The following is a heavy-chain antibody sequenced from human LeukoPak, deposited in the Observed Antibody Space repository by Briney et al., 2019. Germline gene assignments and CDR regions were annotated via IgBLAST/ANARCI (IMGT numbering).Heavy chain of an antibody. CDR3: AKDRESYYYDSSGYCPFDY. J-gene: IGHJ4*02. CDR1: GFTFSSYG. V-gene: IGHV3-30*02. Sequence: GGSLRLSCAASGFTFSSYGMHRVRQAPGKGLEWVAFIRYDGSNKYYADSVKGRFTISRDNSKNTLYLQMNSLRAEDTAVYYCAKDRESYYYDSSGYCPFDYWGQGTLVTVSS. D-gene: IGHD3-22*01. CDR2: IRYDGSNK.